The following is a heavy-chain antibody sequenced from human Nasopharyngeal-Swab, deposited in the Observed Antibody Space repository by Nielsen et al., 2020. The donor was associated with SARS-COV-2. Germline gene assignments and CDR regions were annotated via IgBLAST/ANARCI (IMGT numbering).Heavy chain of an antibody. CDR1: GFSITTYG. CDR2: ISELGSGI. J-gene: IGHJ4*02. V-gene: IGHV3-23*01. Sequence: GGSLRLSCAASGFSITTYGMTWVRQAPGKGLEWVSSISELGSGIYYADSVRGRFSISRDTSKNTVYLQMNTLRADDTALYFCTRGLTGHIVQWNPSLYWGQGTLVTVSS. CDR3: TRGLTGHIVQWNPSLY. D-gene: IGHD1-14*01.